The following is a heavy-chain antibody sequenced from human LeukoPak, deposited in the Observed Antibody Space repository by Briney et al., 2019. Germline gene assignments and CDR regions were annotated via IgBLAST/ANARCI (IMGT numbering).Heavy chain of an antibody. CDR2: IYYSGST. D-gene: IGHD3-16*01. J-gene: IGHJ5*02. CDR1: GGSISSSSYC. V-gene: IGHV4-39*01. Sequence: PSETLSLTCSVSGGSISSSSYCWGWIRQPPGKGLEWIGSIYYSGSTYYNPSLKSRVTISVDTSKNQFSLKLSSVTAADTAVYYCARLGSMGGFDPWGQGTLVTVSS. CDR3: ARLGSMGGFDP.